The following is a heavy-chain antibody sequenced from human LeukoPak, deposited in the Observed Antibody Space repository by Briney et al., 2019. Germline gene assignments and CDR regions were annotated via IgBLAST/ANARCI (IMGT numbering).Heavy chain of an antibody. CDR2: INSDGSST. CDR1: GFTFSSYW. CDR3: ARAYYDSSGYCDY. V-gene: IGHV3-74*01. D-gene: IGHD3-22*01. J-gene: IGHJ4*02. Sequence: PGGSLRLSCAASGFTFSSYWMHWVRQAPGKGLVWVSRINSDGSSTSYADSVRGRFTISRDNAKNTLYLQMNSLRAEDTAVYYCARAYYDSSGYCDYWGQGTLVTVSS.